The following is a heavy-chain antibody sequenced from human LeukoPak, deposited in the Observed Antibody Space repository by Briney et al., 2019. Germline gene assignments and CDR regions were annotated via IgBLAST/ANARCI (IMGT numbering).Heavy chain of an antibody. CDR3: AKGRDYYGSGPTGYDY. CDR1: GFTFSNYA. CDR2: ISGSGGST. V-gene: IGHV3-23*01. D-gene: IGHD3-10*01. Sequence: SGGSLRLSCAASGFTFSNYAMSWVRQAPGKGLEWVSAISGSGGSTYYADSVKGRFTISRDYSKNTLYLQMNSLRAEHTAVYYCAKGRDYYGSGPTGYDYWGQGTLVTVSS. J-gene: IGHJ4*02.